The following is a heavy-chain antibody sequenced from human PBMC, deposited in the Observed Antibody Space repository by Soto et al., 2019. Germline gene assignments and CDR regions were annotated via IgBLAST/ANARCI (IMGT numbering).Heavy chain of an antibody. D-gene: IGHD2-2*01. CDR1: GFTFSRYW. Sequence: EVQLVESGGGLVQPGGSLRLSCAASGFTFSRYWMSWVRQAPGKGLEWWANIHQDGSEKYYVDSVKGRFNISRDNAKNSLCLQMNSLRAEDTAVYYCARDRCSSTSCFFDYWGQGTLVTVSS. CDR2: IHQDGSEK. CDR3: ARDRCSSTSCFFDY. V-gene: IGHV3-7*01. J-gene: IGHJ4*02.